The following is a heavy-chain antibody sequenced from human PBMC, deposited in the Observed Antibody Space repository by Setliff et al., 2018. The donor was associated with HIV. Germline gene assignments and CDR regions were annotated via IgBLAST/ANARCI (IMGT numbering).Heavy chain of an antibody. D-gene: IGHD6-19*01. CDR3: ARAYSSGRYDAFDI. CDR1: GGSFSGYY. V-gene: IGHV4-34*01. Sequence: SETLSLTCAVYGGSFSGYYWSWIRQPPGKGLEWIGEINHSGSTNYNPSLKSRVTISVDTSKNQFSLKLSSVTAADTAVYYCARAYSSGRYDAFDIWGQGTMVTVS. CDR2: INHSGST. J-gene: IGHJ3*02.